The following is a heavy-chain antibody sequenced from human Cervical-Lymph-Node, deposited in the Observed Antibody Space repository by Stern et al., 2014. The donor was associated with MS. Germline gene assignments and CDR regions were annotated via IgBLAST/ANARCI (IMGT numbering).Heavy chain of an antibody. D-gene: IGHD5-18*01. CDR1: GGTFSSHA. CDR2: VIPIFGTV. V-gene: IGHV1-69*01. CDR3: ARDQIHYYYYGMDV. Sequence: VQLVQSGAEVKKPGSSVKVSCQTSGGTFSSHAINWVRQAPGQGLEWMGGVIPIFGTVDYAQKFQGRLTITADESTNTAYMELSSLRSEDTAVYYCARDQIHYYYYGMDVWGQGTTVTVSS. J-gene: IGHJ6*02.